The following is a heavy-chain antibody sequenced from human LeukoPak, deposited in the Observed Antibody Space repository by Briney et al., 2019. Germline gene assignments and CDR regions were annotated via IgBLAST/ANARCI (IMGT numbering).Heavy chain of an antibody. J-gene: IGHJ4*02. CDR3: ARGSTVVGGDY. CDR2: INHSGST. CDR1: GGSFSGYY. Sequence: PSETLSLTCAVYGGSFSGYYWSWIRQPPGKGLEWIGEINHSGSTNYNPSLKSRVTIPVDTSKNQFSLKLSSVTAADTAVYYCARGSTVVGGDYWGQGTLVTVSS. V-gene: IGHV4-34*01. D-gene: IGHD4-23*01.